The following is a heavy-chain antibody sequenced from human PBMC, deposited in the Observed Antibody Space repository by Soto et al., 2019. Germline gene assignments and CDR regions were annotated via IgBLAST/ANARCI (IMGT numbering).Heavy chain of an antibody. V-gene: IGHV4-39*01. D-gene: IGHD3-9*01. J-gene: IGHJ5*02. CDR1: GGSITSSSHF. Sequence: XETLSLTCTASGGSITSSSHFWGWVRQPPGKGLEWIGTIYFTGNTYYTPSLKSRLTMSIDTSKNEFSLRLNSVTAADTAVYYCAGQTFTIDAASYGRSNWFDPWGPGTLVTVSS. CDR2: IYFTGNT. CDR3: AGQTFTIDAASYGRSNWFDP.